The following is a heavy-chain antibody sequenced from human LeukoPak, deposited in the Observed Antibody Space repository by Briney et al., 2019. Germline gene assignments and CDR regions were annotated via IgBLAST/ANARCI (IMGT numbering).Heavy chain of an antibody. V-gene: IGHV4-4*02. CDR3: AGLVGRYSSGLYYYYFDY. CDR2: MYLSGTT. D-gene: IGHD3-22*01. J-gene: IGHJ4*02. CDR1: GDSINSLDL. Sequence: SETLSLTCTVSGDSINSLDLWSWVRQPPGKGLEWIGEMYLSGTTHSNPSVKSRVTISIDKSKNQFFLNLSSVTAANTAVYYCAGLVGRYSSGLYYYYFDYWGQGTLVTVSS.